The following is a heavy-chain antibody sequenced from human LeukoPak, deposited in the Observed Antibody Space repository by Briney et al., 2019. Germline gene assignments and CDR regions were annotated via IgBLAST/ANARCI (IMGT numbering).Heavy chain of an antibody. CDR1: GFIFSNYA. D-gene: IGHD1-26*01. J-gene: IGHJ4*02. CDR3: TFTGATGLDY. V-gene: IGHV3-23*01. Sequence: GGSLRLSCAASGFIFSNYAMSWVRQAPGKGLECVSSIGGGGGSTDYADSVKGRFTISRDNSKKTLYLQMNSLRADDTAVYYCTFTGATGLDYWGQGTLVTVSS. CDR2: IGGGGGST.